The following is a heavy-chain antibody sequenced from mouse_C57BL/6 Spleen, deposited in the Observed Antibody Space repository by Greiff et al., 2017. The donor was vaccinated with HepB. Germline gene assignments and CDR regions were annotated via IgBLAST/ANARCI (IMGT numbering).Heavy chain of an antibody. V-gene: IGHV5-12*01. CDR1: GFTFSDYY. J-gene: IGHJ2*01. CDR2: ISNGGGST. D-gene: IGHD1-1*01. CDR3: ARAPYYYGSTLDY. Sequence: EVQVVESGGGLVQPGGSLKLSCAASGFTFSDYYMYWVRQTPEKRLEWVAYISNGGGSTYYPDTVKGRFTISRDNAKNTLYLQMSRLKSEDTAMYYCARAPYYYGSTLDYWGQGTTLTVSS.